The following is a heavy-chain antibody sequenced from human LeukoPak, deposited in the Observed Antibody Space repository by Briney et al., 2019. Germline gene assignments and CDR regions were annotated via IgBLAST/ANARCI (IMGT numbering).Heavy chain of an antibody. V-gene: IGHV3-21*01. D-gene: IGHD6-13*01. CDR1: GFTFSSYS. CDR3: ARGGAAAGIPFDY. CDR2: IGSSSSYI. Sequence: GGSLRLSCAASGFTFSSYSMNWVRQAPGKGLEWVSSIGSSSSYIYYADSVKGRFTISRDNAKNSLYLQMNSLRAEDTAVYYCARGGAAAGIPFDYWGQGTLVTVSS. J-gene: IGHJ4*02.